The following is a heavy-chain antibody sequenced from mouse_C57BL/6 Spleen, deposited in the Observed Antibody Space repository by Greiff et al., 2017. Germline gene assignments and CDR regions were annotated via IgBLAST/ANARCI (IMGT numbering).Heavy chain of an antibody. J-gene: IGHJ3*01. CDR2: IYPRDGST. CDR3: ARWEDDYDVFAY. V-gene: IGHV1-78*01. CDR1: GYTFTDHT. Sequence: VKLMESDAELVKPGASVKISCKVSGYTFTDHTIHWMKQRPEQGLEWIGYIYPRDGSTKYNEKFKGKATLTADKSSSTAYMQLNSLTSEDSAVYFCARWEDDYDVFAYWGQGTLVTVSA. D-gene: IGHD2-4*01.